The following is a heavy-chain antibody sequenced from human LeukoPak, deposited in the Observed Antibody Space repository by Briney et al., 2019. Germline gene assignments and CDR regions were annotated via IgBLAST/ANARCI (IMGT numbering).Heavy chain of an antibody. D-gene: IGHD4-17*01. CDR3: ASLSTVTQGYFDS. J-gene: IGHJ4*02. V-gene: IGHV4-59*08. CDR1: GGSISSFY. Sequence: PSETLSLTCTVSGGSISSFYWSWIWQPPGQGLEWIGYIYYTGSTNYNPSLKSRLTISVDASKNQFSLKLSSVTATDTAVYYCASLSTVTQGYFDSWGQGTLVTVSS. CDR2: IYYTGST.